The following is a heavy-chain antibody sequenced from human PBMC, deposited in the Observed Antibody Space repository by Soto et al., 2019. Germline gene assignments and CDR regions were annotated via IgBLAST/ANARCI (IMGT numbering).Heavy chain of an antibody. CDR3: ARGSITIFGVVFDY. CDR1: GGSFSGYY. D-gene: IGHD3-3*01. Sequence: LSLTCAVYGGSFSGYYWSWIRQPPGKGLEWIGEINHSGSTNYNPSLKSRVTISVDTSKNQFSLKLSSVTAADTAVYYCARGSITIFGVVFDYWGQGTLVTVSS. J-gene: IGHJ4*02. V-gene: IGHV4-34*01. CDR2: INHSGST.